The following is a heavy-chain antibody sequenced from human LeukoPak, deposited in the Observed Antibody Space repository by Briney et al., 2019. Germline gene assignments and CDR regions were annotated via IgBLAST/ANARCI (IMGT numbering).Heavy chain of an antibody. CDR2: ISAYNGNT. CDR3: ARVHSSTIDY. Sequence: ASVKVSCKASGYTFTGYYMHWVRQAPGQGLEWMGWISAYNGNTNYAQKLQGRVTMTTDTSTSTAYMELRSLRSDDTAVYYCARVHSSTIDYWGQGTLVTVSS. J-gene: IGHJ4*02. V-gene: IGHV1-18*04. D-gene: IGHD6-13*01. CDR1: GYTFTGYY.